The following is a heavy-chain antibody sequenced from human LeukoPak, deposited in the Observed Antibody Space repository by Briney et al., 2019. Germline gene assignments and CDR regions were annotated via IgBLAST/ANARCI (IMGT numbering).Heavy chain of an antibody. CDR3: AFRTGWYEGLAAFDI. J-gene: IGHJ3*02. CDR1: GFTFSSYA. CDR2: ISGSGGTT. D-gene: IGHD3/OR15-3a*01. Sequence: PGGSLSLSCAASGFTFSSYAMSWVRQAPGKGLEWVSYISGSGGTTYYADSVKGRFTISRDNSKNTLYLQLNSLRVEDTALYYCAFRTGWYEGLAAFDIWGQGTMVTVSS. V-gene: IGHV3-23*01.